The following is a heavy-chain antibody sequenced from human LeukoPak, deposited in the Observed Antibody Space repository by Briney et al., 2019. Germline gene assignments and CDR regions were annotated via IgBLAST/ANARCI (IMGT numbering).Heavy chain of an antibody. CDR1: GYSISNTYY. Sequence: SETLSLTCVVSGYSISNTYYWGWIRQPPGKGLEWIGSIHHSGSTYYNPSLKSRVTVSVDTSNNQFSLKLSSVTAADTAVYYCARQSYDSGSLFYTYRGNGTLGTVSS. CDR3: ARQSYDSGSLFYTY. J-gene: IGHJ4*01. D-gene: IGHD3-10*01. V-gene: IGHV4-38-2*01. CDR2: IHHSGST.